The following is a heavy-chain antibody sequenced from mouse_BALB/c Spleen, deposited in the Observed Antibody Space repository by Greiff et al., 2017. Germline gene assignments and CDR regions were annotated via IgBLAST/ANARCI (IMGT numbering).Heavy chain of an antibody. CDR2: INSNGGST. J-gene: IGHJ3*01. CDR1: GFTFSSYY. Sequence: EVHLVESGGGLVKLGGSLKLSCAASGFTFSSYYMSWVRQTPEKRLELVAAINSNGGSTYYPDTVKGRFTISRDNAKNTLYLQMSSLKSEDTALYYCARHYDYDDAWFAYWGQGTLVTVSA. V-gene: IGHV5-6-2*01. CDR3: ARHYDYDDAWFAY. D-gene: IGHD2-4*01.